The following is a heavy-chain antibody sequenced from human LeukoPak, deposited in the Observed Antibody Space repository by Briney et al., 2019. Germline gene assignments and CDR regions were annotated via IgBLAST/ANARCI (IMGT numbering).Heavy chain of an antibody. D-gene: IGHD6-6*01. CDR2: IYYSGST. CDR3: ARHEAARRGDAFDI. Sequence: SETLSLTCTVSGGSISSSSYYWGWIRQPPGKGLEWIGSIYYSGSTYYNPSLKSRVTISVDTSKNQFSLKLSSVTAADTAVYYCARHEAARRGDAFDIWGQGTMVTVSS. J-gene: IGHJ3*02. V-gene: IGHV4-39*01. CDR1: GGSISSSSYY.